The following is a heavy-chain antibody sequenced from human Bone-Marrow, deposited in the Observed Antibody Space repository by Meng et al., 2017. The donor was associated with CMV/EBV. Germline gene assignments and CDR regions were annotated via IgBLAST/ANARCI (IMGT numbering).Heavy chain of an antibody. CDR3: ARDVPAYYYDSNGFYYDS. D-gene: IGHD3-22*01. Sequence: GGSLRLSCAASEFTFTDYYMSWIRQAPGKGLEWISYISSGGTLTYYADSVKGRFTIFRDNAKNSLYLQMNSLRAEDTAVYYCARDVPAYYYDSNGFYYDSWGQGTLVTVSS. V-gene: IGHV3-11*01. CDR1: EFTFTDYY. J-gene: IGHJ4*02. CDR2: ISSGGTLT.